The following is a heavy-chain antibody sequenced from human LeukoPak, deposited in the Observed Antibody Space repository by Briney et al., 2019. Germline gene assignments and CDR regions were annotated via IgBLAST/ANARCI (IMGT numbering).Heavy chain of an antibody. J-gene: IGHJ6*02. CDR1: GFTFSSYA. Sequence: GRSLRLSCAASGFTFSSYAMHWVRQAPGKGLEWVAVISYDGSNKYYADSVKGRFTISRDNSKNTLYLQMNNLRAEDTAVYYCARDSMHPAYCGGDCYGSYYYGMDVWGQGTTVTVSS. CDR2: ISYDGSNK. D-gene: IGHD2-21*02. V-gene: IGHV3-30-3*01. CDR3: ARDSMHPAYCGGDCYGSYYYGMDV.